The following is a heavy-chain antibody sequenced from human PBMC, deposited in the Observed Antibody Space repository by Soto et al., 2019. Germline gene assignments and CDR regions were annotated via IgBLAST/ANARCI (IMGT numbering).Heavy chain of an antibody. CDR1: GFTFSSYS. V-gene: IGHV3-21*01. D-gene: IGHD2-2*01. Sequence: EVQLVESGGGLVKPGGSLRLSCAASGFTFSSYSMNWVRQAPGKGLEWVSSISSSSSYIYYADSVKGRFTISRDNAKNSIDLQMNSLRAEETAVYYCARSASRYCSSTSCGAFDIWGQGTMVTVSS. CDR3: ARSASRYCSSTSCGAFDI. J-gene: IGHJ3*02. CDR2: ISSSSSYI.